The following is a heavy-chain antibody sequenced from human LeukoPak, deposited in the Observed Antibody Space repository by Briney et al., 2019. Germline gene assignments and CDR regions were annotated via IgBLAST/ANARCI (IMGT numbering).Heavy chain of an antibody. J-gene: IGHJ4*02. CDR1: GFTFSDYG. CDR2: ISYDGSNK. CDR3: ARESYYYDSSGYQRSLPGDY. D-gene: IGHD3-22*01. Sequence: GGSLRLPCAASGFTFSDYGMHWVRQAPGKGLEWVAVISYDGSNKYYADSVKGRFTISRDNSRNTLYLQMNSLRAEDTAVYHCARESYYYDSSGYQRSLPGDYWGQGTLVTVSS. V-gene: IGHV3-30*03.